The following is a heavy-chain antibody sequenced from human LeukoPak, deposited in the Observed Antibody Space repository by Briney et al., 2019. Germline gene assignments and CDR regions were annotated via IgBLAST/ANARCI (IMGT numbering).Heavy chain of an antibody. CDR1: GFTFSNAW. CDR3: TTEGIGLGMGNVLRFLEWLPAEFDY. V-gene: IGHV3-15*01. J-gene: IGHJ4*02. D-gene: IGHD3-3*01. Sequence: GGSLRLSCAASGFTFSNAWMSWVRQAPGKGLEWVGRIKSKTDGGTTDYAAPVKGRFTISRDDSKNTLYLQMNSLKTEDTAVYYCTTEGIGLGMGNVLRFLEWLPAEFDYWGQGTLVTVSS. CDR2: IKSKTDGGTT.